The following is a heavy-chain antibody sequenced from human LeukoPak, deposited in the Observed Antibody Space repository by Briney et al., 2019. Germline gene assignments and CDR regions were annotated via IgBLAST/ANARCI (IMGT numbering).Heavy chain of an antibody. CDR1: GYSISNHYY. D-gene: IGHD2-21*01. CDR3: ARGFASGEDY. V-gene: IGHV4-38-2*02. Sequence: SETLSLTFTVSGYSISNHYYWGWIRQPPGRGLEWIGSIYHTGSTYYNPSLTSRVTVSVDTSKNQFSLKLTSVTAADTAVYYCARGFASGEDYWGQGTLVTVSS. J-gene: IGHJ4*02. CDR2: IYHTGST.